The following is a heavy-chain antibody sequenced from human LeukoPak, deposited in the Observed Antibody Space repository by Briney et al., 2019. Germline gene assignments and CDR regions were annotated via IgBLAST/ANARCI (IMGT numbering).Heavy chain of an antibody. J-gene: IGHJ4*02. D-gene: IGHD3-10*01. Sequence: GASVKVSCKASGYTFTGYYMHWVRQAPGQGLEWMGWINPNSGGTNYAQKFQGRVTMTRDTSISTAYMELSRLRSDDTAVYYCARGMGLLWFGDLSHFDYWGQGTLVTVSS. CDR1: GYTFTGYY. CDR3: ARGMGLLWFGDLSHFDY. CDR2: INPNSGGT. V-gene: IGHV1-2*02.